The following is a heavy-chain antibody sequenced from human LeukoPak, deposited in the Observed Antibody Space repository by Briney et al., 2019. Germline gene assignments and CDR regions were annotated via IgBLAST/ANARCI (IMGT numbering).Heavy chain of an antibody. D-gene: IGHD5-12*01. V-gene: IGHV4-39*01. Sequence: PSETLSLTCTVSGGSISSSSYYWGWIRQPPGKGLEWIGSIYYSGSTYYNPSLKSRVTISVDTSKTQFSLKLSSVTAADTAVYYCARASGGYDQGGLDYWGQGTLVTVSS. J-gene: IGHJ4*02. CDR1: GGSISSSSYY. CDR2: IYYSGST. CDR3: ARASGGYDQGGLDY.